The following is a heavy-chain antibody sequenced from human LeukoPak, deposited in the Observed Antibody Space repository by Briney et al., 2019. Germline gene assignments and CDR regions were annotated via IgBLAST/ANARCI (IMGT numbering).Heavy chain of an antibody. CDR2: IYYSGST. CDR3: ASAYSSSSVIDY. Sequence: PSETLSLTCTDSGGSLSSYYWSWIRQPPGKGLEWIGYIYYSGSTNYNPSLKSRVTISVDTSKNQFSLKLSSVTAADTAVYYCASAYSSSSVIDYWGQGTLVTVSS. CDR1: GGSLSSYY. V-gene: IGHV4-59*01. D-gene: IGHD6-6*01. J-gene: IGHJ4*02.